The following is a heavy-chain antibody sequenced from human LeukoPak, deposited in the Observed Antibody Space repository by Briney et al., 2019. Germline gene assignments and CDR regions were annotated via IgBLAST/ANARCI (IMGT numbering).Heavy chain of an antibody. V-gene: IGHV3-74*01. Sequence: GGSLRLSCVVSGFTFSTYWMHWVRQGPGKGLVWVSRIDSGGSNTLYADSVRGRFTISRDNAKNTLYLQMNSLRAEDTALYYCAKVKIPRIAVAGTFLFDYWGQGTLVTVSS. J-gene: IGHJ4*02. D-gene: IGHD6-19*01. CDR1: GFTFSTYW. CDR2: IDSGGSNT. CDR3: AKVKIPRIAVAGTFLFDY.